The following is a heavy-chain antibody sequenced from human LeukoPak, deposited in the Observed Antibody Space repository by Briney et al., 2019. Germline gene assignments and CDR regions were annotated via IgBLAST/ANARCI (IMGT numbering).Heavy chain of an antibody. J-gene: IGHJ4*02. D-gene: IGHD3-9*01. V-gene: IGHV3-30*02. Sequence: PGGSLRLSCAASGISFRSYGMHWVRQAPGKGLEWVTFIWYDASNKYCAESVKGRFTISRDNSRNTVFLQMNSLRAEDTAIYYCATDISTHYFGSWGQGTLVTVSS. CDR2: IWYDASNK. CDR1: GISFRSYG. CDR3: ATDISTHYFGS.